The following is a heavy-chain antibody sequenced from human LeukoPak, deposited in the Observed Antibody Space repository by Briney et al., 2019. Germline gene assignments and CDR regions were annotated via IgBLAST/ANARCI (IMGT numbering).Heavy chain of an antibody. J-gene: IGHJ6*02. Sequence: PSETLSLTCTVSGGSISSYYWSWIRQPAGKGLEWIGRIYTSGSTNYNPSLKSRVTMSVDASKNQFSLKLSSVTAADTAVYHCARDRGSGWPHYYYGMDVWGQGTTVTVSS. CDR3: ARDRGSGWPHYYYGMDV. CDR2: IYTSGST. CDR1: GGSISSYY. D-gene: IGHD6-19*01. V-gene: IGHV4-4*07.